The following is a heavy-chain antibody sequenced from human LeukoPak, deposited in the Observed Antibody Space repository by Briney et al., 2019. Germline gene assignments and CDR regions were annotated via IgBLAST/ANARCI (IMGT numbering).Heavy chain of an antibody. J-gene: IGHJ4*02. CDR2: IKQDGSQE. V-gene: IGHV3-7*01. D-gene: IGHD3-3*01. CDR3: ARGVPYDSWSGPHYSDY. CDR1: GFAFTNHW. Sequence: GGSLRLSCVASGFAFTNHWMSWVRQAPGKGLEWVAHIKQDGSQEYYVDSVTGRFTISRDSAKNSLYLQMNSLRAEDTAVYYCARGVPYDSWSGPHYSDYWGQGTLVTVSS.